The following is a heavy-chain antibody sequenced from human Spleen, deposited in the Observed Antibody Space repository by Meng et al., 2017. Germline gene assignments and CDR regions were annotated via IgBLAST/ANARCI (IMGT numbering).Heavy chain of an antibody. CDR1: GFTFSNYE. Sequence: GESLKISCAASGFTFSNYEMNWVRQAPGKGLEWVSYISRSGSTIYYADSVKGRFTISRDNAKNSLYLQMNSLTADDTAVYFCARDLDPTLTMRVYCQYWGQGTLVTVSS. J-gene: IGHJ1*01. CDR2: ISRSGSTI. V-gene: IGHV3-48*03. CDR3: ARDLDPTLTMRVYCQY. D-gene: IGHD4-11*01.